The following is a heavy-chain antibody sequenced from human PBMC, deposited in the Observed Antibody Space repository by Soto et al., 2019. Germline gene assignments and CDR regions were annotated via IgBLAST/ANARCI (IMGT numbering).Heavy chain of an antibody. CDR3: ARDSSGWVWYFDL. CDR2: TYYRSKWYN. CDR1: GVSVSSDSAT. J-gene: IGHJ2*01. V-gene: IGHV6-1*01. D-gene: IGHD6-19*01. Sequence: QVQLQQSGPGLVTPSQTLSLICAISGVSVSSDSATWNWIRQSPSRCLEWPGRTYYRSKWYNDYAVYAKSRIAITPDTSKVRLSLQLNSVTPEDTVVFFRARDSSGWVWYFDLWGRGTLVTVSS.